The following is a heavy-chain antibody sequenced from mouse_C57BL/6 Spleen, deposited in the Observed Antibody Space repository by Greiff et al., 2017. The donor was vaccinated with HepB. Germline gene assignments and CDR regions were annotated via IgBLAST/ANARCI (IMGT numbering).Heavy chain of an antibody. Sequence: EVKLQESVAELVRPGASVKLSCTASGFNIKNTYMHWVKQRPEQGLEWIGRIDPANGNTKYAPKFQGKATITADTSSNTAYLQLSSLTSEDTAIYYCARDLYYYGSSWYFDVWGTGTTVTVSS. CDR1: GFNIKNTY. D-gene: IGHD1-1*01. J-gene: IGHJ1*03. CDR2: IDPANGNT. CDR3: ARDLYYYGSSWYFDV. V-gene: IGHV14-3*01.